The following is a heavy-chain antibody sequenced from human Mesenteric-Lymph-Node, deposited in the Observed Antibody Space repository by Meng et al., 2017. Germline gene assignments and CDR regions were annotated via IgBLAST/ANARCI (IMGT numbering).Heavy chain of an antibody. D-gene: IGHD6-19*01. CDR2: INPNSGGT. CDR3: ASYGYSSGWIY. J-gene: IGHJ4*02. CDR1: GYTFTGDD. V-gene: IGHV1-2*06. Sequence: QLLQSGAEVQKPCASVKVSCKASGYTFTGDDMHWVRQAPGQGLEWMGRINPNSGGTNYAQKFQGRVIMTRDTSISTAYMELSRLRSDDTAVYYCASYGYSSGWIYWGQGTLVTVSS.